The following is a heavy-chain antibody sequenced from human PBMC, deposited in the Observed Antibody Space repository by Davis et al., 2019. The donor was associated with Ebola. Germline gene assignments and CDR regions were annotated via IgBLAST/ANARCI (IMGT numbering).Heavy chain of an antibody. CDR3: ARGRITIFGVVIYWFDP. Sequence: SVKVSCKASGDTFGSNTISWVRQAPGQGLEWMGRINVMFGIPNYAQKFQGRVTITRDTSASTAYMELSSLRSEDTAVYYCARGRITIFGVVIYWFDPWGQGTLVTVSS. V-gene: IGHV1-69*02. J-gene: IGHJ5*02. CDR2: INVMFGIP. D-gene: IGHD3-3*01. CDR1: GDTFGSNT.